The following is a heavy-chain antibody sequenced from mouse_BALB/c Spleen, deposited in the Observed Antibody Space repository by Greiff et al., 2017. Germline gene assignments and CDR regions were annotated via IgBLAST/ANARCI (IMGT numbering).Heavy chain of an antibody. J-gene: IGHJ4*01. CDR2: ISSGGSYT. V-gene: IGHV5-9-4*01. D-gene: IGHD2-4*01. CDR1: GFTFSSYA. CDR3: ARGVSTMITTRDYYAMDY. Sequence: EVKLVESGGGLVKPGGSLKLSCAASGFTFSSYAMSWVRQSPEKRLEWVAEISSGGSYTYYPDTVTGRFPIARDNAKNTLYLEMSSLRSEDTAMYYCARGVSTMITTRDYYAMDYWGQGTSVTVSS.